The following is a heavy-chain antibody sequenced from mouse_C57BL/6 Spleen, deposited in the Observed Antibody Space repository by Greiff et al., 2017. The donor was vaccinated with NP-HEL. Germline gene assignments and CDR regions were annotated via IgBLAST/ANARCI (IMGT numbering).Heavy chain of an antibody. V-gene: IGHV1-63*01. D-gene: IGHD2-1*01. J-gene: IGHJ4*01. CDR2: IYPGGGYT. Sequence: QVQLQQSGAELVRPGTSVKMSCKASGYTFTNYWIGWAKQRPGHGLEWIGDIYPGGGYTNYNEKFKGKATLTADKSSSTAYMQFSSLKSEDSAIYYCARYGNFRAMDDWGQGTSVTVSS. CDR3: ARYGNFRAMDD. CDR1: GYTFTNYW.